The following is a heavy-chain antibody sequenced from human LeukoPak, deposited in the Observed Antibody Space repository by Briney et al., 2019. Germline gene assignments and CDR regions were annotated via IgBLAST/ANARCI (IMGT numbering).Heavy chain of an antibody. CDR1: GGTFSSYA. Sequence: GASVKISCKASGGTFSSYAISWVRQAPGQGLEWMGGIIPIFGTANYAQKFQGRVTITTDESTSTAYMELSSLRSEDTAVYYCVAWYYPNHDAFDIWGQGTMVTVSS. J-gene: IGHJ3*02. V-gene: IGHV1-69*05. CDR2: IIPIFGTA. D-gene: IGHD3-10*01. CDR3: VAWYYPNHDAFDI.